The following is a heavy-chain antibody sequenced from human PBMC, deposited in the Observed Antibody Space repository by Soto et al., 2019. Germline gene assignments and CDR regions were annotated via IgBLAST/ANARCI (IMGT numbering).Heavy chain of an antibody. D-gene: IGHD3-22*01. CDR2: IIPIFGTA. J-gene: IGHJ5*02. V-gene: IGHV1-69*01. CDR1: GGTFSSYA. Sequence: QVQLVQSGAEVKKPGSSVKVSCKASGGTFSSYAISWVRQAPGQGLEWMGGIIPIFGTANYAQKFQGRVTSTADESTSTAYMELSSLRSEDTAVYHCARLRYYYDSSGSKVYWFDPWGQGTLVTVSS. CDR3: ARLRYYYDSSGSKVYWFDP.